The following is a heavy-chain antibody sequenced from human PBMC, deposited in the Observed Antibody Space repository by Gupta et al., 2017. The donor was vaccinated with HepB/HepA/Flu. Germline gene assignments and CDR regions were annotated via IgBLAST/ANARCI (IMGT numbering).Heavy chain of an antibody. J-gene: IGHJ5*02. V-gene: IGHV3-33*01. CDR3: ARGSGSSSSGRDWFDP. D-gene: IGHD6-6*01. CDR2: IGYDGSNK. CDR1: GITFRSYG. Sequence: QEQLVESGGGGVQPGRSLRLTCGEAGITFRSYGMHRVRPAPGKGLGWVAVIGYDGSNKYYADSVKGRFTISRDNSKNTLYLQMNSLRAEDTAVYYCARGSGSSSSGRDWFDPWGQGTLVTVSS.